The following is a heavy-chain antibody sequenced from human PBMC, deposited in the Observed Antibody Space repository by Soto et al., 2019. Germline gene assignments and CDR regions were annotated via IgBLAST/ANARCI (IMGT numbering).Heavy chain of an antibody. CDR2: IYPGDSDT. J-gene: IGHJ6*02. Sequence: GESLKISCKGSGYSFTSYWIGWVRQMPGKGLERMGIIYPGDSDTRYSPSFQGQVTISADKSISTAYLQWSSLKASDTAMYYCARHGDIVVVPAAPDVYYYYGMDVWGQGTTVTVSS. D-gene: IGHD2-2*01. CDR1: GYSFTSYW. CDR3: ARHGDIVVVPAAPDVYYYYGMDV. V-gene: IGHV5-51*01.